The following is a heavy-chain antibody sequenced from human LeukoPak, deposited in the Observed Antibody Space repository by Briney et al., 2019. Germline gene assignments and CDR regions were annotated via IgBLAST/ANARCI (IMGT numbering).Heavy chain of an antibody. D-gene: IGHD1-14*01. CDR2: IYYSGST. CDR1: GGFIGTDY. Sequence: SETLSLTCSVSGGFIGTDYWSWIRQFPGKGLEWIGSIYYSGSTNYNSSLKSRVTISVDTSKDQFSLKVSSVTAADTAVYYCARRSKTGSWFDPWGQGTLVTVPS. CDR3: ARRSKTGSWFDP. V-gene: IGHV4-59*08. J-gene: IGHJ5*02.